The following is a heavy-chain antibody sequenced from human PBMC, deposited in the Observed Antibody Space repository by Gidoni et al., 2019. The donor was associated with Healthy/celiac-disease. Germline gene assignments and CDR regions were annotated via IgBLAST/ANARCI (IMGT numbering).Heavy chain of an antibody. Sequence: QVQLVQSGAEVKKPGASVKVYCKASGYTFTSYAMHWVRQAPGQRLEWMGWINAGNGNTKYSQKFQGRVTITRDTSASTAYMELSSLRSEDTAVYYCARESQYYDFWSGYLYWGQGTLVTVSS. J-gene: IGHJ4*02. CDR1: GYTFTSYA. D-gene: IGHD3-3*01. V-gene: IGHV1-3*01. CDR2: INAGNGNT. CDR3: ARESQYYDFWSGYLY.